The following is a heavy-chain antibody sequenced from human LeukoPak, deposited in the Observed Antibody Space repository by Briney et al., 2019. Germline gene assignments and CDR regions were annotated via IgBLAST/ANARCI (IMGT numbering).Heavy chain of an antibody. D-gene: IGHD6-19*01. CDR3: ARVYGSGWYSLDY. Sequence: ASVKVSCKASGYTFTSYYMHWVRQAPGQGLEWMGIINPSGGSTSYAQKFQGRVTMTSDMSTSTVYMELSSLRSEDAAVVYCARVYGSGWYSLDYWGQGTLVTVSS. CDR2: INPSGGST. J-gene: IGHJ4*02. V-gene: IGHV1-46*01. CDR1: GYTFTSYY.